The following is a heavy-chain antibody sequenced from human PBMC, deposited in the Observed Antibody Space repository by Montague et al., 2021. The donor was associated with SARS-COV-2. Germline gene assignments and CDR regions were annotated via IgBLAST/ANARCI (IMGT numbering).Heavy chain of an antibody. D-gene: IGHD6-13*01. CDR3: ARLLAATGHFGF. J-gene: IGHJ4*02. CDR2: MSYSGSS. V-gene: IGHV4-39*01. CDR1: GGSINTPNHY. Sequence: SETLSLTCTVSGGSINTPNHYWGWIRQPPGKGLEWVGSMSYSGSSYYNPSLRRRLTISVDTSKNQFSLRLSSVTAADTAVYCCARLLAATGHFGFWGQGTLVTVSS.